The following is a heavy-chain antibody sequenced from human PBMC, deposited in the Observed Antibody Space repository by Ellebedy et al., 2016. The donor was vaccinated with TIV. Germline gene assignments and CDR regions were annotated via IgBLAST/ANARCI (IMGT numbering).Heavy chain of an antibody. J-gene: IGHJ4*02. Sequence: AASVKVSCKAPGYTFSNYFVHWVRQAPGQGLEWMGIINPSTGSTTYAQKLQGRLTMTRDTSTSTVYMELSSLRSEDTAVYYCARARSSGWLHTPDYWGQGLLVTVSS. V-gene: IGHV1-46*04. D-gene: IGHD6-19*01. CDR1: GYTFSNYF. CDR3: ARARSSGWLHTPDY. CDR2: INPSTGST.